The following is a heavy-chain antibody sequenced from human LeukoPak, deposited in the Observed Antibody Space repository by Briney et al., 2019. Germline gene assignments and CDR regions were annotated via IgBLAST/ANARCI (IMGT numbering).Heavy chain of an antibody. V-gene: IGHV1-18*01. CDR2: ISAYNGNT. CDR1: GGTFSSSA. Sequence: ASVKVSCKASGGTFSSSAISWVRQAPGQGLEWMGWISAYNGNTNYPQKLQGRVTMTTDTSTSTAYMELRSLRSDDTAVYYCARDQKYSSNXYDYWGXXXLVTVSS. D-gene: IGHD6-13*01. J-gene: IGHJ4*01. CDR3: ARDQKYSSNXYDY.